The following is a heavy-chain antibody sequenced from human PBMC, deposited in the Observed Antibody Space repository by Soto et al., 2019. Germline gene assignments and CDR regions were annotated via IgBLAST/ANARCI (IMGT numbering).Heavy chain of an antibody. CDR1: VGTLSDHG. V-gene: IGHV1-69*06. CDR2: TIPVFNTA. D-gene: IGHD3-10*01. J-gene: IGHJ3*02. CDR3: ARGVYGSGNYYTGPSAFDI. Sequence: QVQLEQSGAEVKKPGASVKVSCKASVGTLSDHGVAWLRQAPGQGLEWMGGTIPVFNTANYANKFQGRFTVTADKVTNRAYTELSSLRSVDTAFYFCARGVYGSGNYYTGPSAFDIWGQGTMVIVSS.